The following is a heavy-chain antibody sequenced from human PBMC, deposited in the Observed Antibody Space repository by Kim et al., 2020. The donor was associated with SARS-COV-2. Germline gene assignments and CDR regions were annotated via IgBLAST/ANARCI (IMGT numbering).Heavy chain of an antibody. CDR2: IYTSGST. Sequence: SETLSLTCTVSGGSISSGSYYWSWIRQPAGKGLEWIGRIYTSGSTNYNPSLKSRVTISVDTSKNQFSLKLSSVTAADTAVYYCAKSRPVTVAQVYYYYGMDVWGQGTTVTVSS. J-gene: IGHJ6*02. V-gene: IGHV4-61*02. CDR3: AKSRPVTVAQVYYYYGMDV. D-gene: IGHD4-17*01. CDR1: GGSISSGSYY.